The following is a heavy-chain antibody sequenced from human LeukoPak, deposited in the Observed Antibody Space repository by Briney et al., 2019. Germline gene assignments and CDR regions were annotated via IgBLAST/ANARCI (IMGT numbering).Heavy chain of an antibody. CDR1: GFTFSSYA. CDR3: ASSDEYYYGMDV. V-gene: IGHV3-23*01. J-gene: IGHJ6*02. Sequence: PGGSLRLSCAASGFTFSSYAMSWVRQAPGKGLEWVSAISGSGGSTYYADSVKGRFTISRDNSKNTLYLQMNSLRAEDTAVYYYASSDEYYYGMDVWGQGTTVTVSS. CDR2: ISGSGGST.